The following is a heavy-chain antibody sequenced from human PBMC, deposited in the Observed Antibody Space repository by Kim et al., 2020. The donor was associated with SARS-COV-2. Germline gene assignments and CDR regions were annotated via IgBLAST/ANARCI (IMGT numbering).Heavy chain of an antibody. CDR3: ARRGVGYCSGGSCYAAFDI. D-gene: IGHD2-15*01. CDR2: IYYSGST. V-gene: IGHV4-59*08. CDR1: GGSISSYY. Sequence: SETLSLTCTVSGGSISSYYWSWIRQPPGKGLEWIGYIYYSGSTNYNPSLKSRVTISVDTSKNQFSLKLSSVTAADTAVYYCARRGVGYCSGGSCYAAFDIWGQGTMVTVSS. J-gene: IGHJ3*02.